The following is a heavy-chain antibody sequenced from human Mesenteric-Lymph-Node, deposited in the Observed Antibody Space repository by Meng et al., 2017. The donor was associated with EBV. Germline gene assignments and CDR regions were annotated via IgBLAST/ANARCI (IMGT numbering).Heavy chain of an antibody. Sequence: QVQLQGSGPRLVKPSXXLSLTCXVSGGSITSDGYYWSWIRQPPGKGLEWIGYIYYGGSAYYNPSLKSRVTISVDTSKNQFSLKLTSVTAADTAVYYCARDFHHDYYGSGNYPNRGQGTLVTVSS. CDR3: ARDFHHDYYGSGNYPN. CDR1: GGSITSDGYY. CDR2: IYYGGSA. J-gene: IGHJ4*02. V-gene: IGHV4-30-4*01. D-gene: IGHD3-10*01.